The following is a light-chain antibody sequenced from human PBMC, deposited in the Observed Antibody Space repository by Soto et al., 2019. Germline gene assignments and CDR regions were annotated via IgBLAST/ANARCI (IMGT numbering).Light chain of an antibody. V-gene: IGLV1-40*01. CDR2: GNS. J-gene: IGLJ1*01. CDR3: QSDDSSLSGYV. Sequence: QSVLTQPPSVSGAPGQRVTISCTGSSSNIGAGYDVHWYQQLPGTAPKLLIYGNSNRPSGVPDRFSGSKSGTSASLAITGLQAEDEADYYCQSDDSSLSGYVFGPGTKLTVL. CDR1: SSNIGAGYD.